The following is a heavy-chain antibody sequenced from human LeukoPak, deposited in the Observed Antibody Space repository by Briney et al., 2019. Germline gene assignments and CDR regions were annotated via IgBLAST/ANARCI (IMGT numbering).Heavy chain of an antibody. CDR2: ISSSGSGGNT. CDR3: ARARAGAGTFFFDY. J-gene: IGHJ4*02. CDR1: GVTLSSYA. D-gene: IGHD6-13*01. Sequence: GGSLRLSCTASGVTLSSYAMSWARQAPGKGLEWVSGISSSGSGGNTYYADSVKGRFTIYRDNSKNTLYLQMNSLRAEDTAVYYCARARAGAGTFFFDYWGQGTLVTVSS. V-gene: IGHV3-23*01.